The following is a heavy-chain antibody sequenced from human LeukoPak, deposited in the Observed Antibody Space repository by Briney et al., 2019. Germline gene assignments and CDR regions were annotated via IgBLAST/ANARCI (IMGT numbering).Heavy chain of an antibody. D-gene: IGHD3-3*01. CDR3: AKVLWSGPNWFDP. CDR1: GFTFSSYG. Sequence: PGGSLRLSCAASGFTFSSYGMHWVRQAPGKGLEWVAFIRYDGSNKYYADSVKGRFTISRDNSKNTLYLQMNSLRAEDTAVYYCAKVLWSGPNWFDPWGQGTLVTVSS. CDR2: IRYDGSNK. J-gene: IGHJ5*02. V-gene: IGHV3-30*02.